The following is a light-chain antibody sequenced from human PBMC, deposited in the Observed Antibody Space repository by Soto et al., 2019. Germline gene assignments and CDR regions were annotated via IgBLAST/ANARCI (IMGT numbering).Light chain of an antibody. CDR3: STYRRRSTLYG. V-gene: IGLV2-14*01. Sequence: QSVLTQPASVSGSPGQSITIFCTGTSSDVGGYNYVSWYQQHPGKAPKLMIYDVSNRPSGVSTRVSGSKSGNTASLTISGLQAEDKAVYYCSTYRRRSTLYGFGTGAEVTVL. CDR2: DVS. J-gene: IGLJ1*01. CDR1: SSDVGGYNY.